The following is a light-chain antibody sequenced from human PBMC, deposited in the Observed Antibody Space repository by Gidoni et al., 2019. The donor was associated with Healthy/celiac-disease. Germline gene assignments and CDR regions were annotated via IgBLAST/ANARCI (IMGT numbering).Light chain of an antibody. Sequence: EIVLTQSPATLSLSPGERATLSCRASQSVSSYLAWYQQKPGQAPRLLIYDASNRATGIPARFSGSGSGTDFTLTISSLEPEDFAVYYCQQRRNWPPYTFXQXTKLXIK. V-gene: IGKV3-11*01. CDR1: QSVSSY. CDR2: DAS. J-gene: IGKJ2*01. CDR3: QQRRNWPPYT.